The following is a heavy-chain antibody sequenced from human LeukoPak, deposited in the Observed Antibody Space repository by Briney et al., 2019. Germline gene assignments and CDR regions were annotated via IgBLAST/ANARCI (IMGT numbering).Heavy chain of an antibody. V-gene: IGHV4-4*07. J-gene: IGHJ6*03. CDR3: ARGRYESTRLSADYYYYMDV. CDR2: IYTSGST. D-gene: IGHD1-14*01. CDR1: GGSITGYY. Sequence: SETLSLTCTVSGGSITGYYWSWIRQPAGKGLEWIGRIYTSGSTIYNPSPKSRVTMSVDTSKNQFSLRLSSVTAADTAVYYCARGRYESTRLSADYYYYMDVWGKGTTVTVSS.